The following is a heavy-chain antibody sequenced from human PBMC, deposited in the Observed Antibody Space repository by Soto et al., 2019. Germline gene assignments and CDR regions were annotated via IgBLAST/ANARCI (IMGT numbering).Heavy chain of an antibody. V-gene: IGHV1-18*01. CDR1: GYTFTTYG. CDR3: ATASLYSTTPKNAFDI. J-gene: IGHJ3*02. D-gene: IGHD5-18*01. Sequence: QVQLVQSGPEVKKPGASVKVSCKASGYTFTTYGISWVRQAPGQGLEWMGWISTYNGNPNYAQKLQGRVTMTTDTSTSTAYMELRSLRSDDTAVFYCATASLYSTTPKNAFDIWSQRTVVTVSS. CDR2: ISTYNGNP.